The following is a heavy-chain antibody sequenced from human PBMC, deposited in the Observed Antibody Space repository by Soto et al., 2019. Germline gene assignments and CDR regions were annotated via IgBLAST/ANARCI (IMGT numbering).Heavy chain of an antibody. V-gene: IGHV4-59*01. CDR1: GGSISSYY. D-gene: IGHD6-13*01. CDR3: ARDVGIAAAGTFWFDP. CDR2: IYYSGST. J-gene: IGHJ5*02. Sequence: CLTCTVSGGSISSYYWSWIRQPPGKGLEWIGYIYYSGSTNYNPSLKSRVTISVDTSKNQVSLKLSSVTAADTAVYYCARDVGIAAAGTFWFDPWGQGTLVTVSS.